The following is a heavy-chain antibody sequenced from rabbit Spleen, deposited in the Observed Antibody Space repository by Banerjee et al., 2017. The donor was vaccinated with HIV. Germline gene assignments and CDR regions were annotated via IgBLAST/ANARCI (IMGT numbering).Heavy chain of an antibody. D-gene: IGHD8-1*01. J-gene: IGHJ4*01. CDR1: GFSFNDDYV. Sequence: QQQLVESGGGLVKPGASLTLTCTASGFSFNDDYVMCWVRQAPGKGLEWISCIAGSSSGFTYSATWAKGRFTISKTSSTTVTLQMTSLTVADTATYFCAISYPGSSYGFNLWGPGTLVTVS. V-gene: IGHV1S45*01. CDR2: IAGSSSGFT. CDR3: AISYPGSSYGFNL.